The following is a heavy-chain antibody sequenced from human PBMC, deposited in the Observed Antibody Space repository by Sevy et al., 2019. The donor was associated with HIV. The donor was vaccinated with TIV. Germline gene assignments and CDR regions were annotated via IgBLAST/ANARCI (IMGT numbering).Heavy chain of an antibody. D-gene: IGHD4-17*01. CDR2: ISSSSSYT. V-gene: IGHV3-11*06. Sequence: GGSLRLSCAASGFTFSDYYMSWIRQAPGKGLEWVSYISSSSSYTNYADSVKGRFTISRDNAKNSLYLQMNSLRAEDTAVYYCARIEPEVTTSYYYYGMDVWGQGTKVTVSS. J-gene: IGHJ6*02. CDR3: ARIEPEVTTSYYYYGMDV. CDR1: GFTFSDYY.